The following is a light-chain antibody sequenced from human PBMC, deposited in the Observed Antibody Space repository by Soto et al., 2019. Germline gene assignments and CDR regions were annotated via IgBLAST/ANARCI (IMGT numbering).Light chain of an antibody. CDR3: QSYDSSLSAWV. CDR2: GNS. J-gene: IGLJ3*02. Sequence: QYVLTHPPSVSGAPGQRVTISCTGSSSNIGAGYDVHWYQQLPGTAPKLLIYGNSNRPSGVPDRFSGSKSGTSASLAITGLQAEDEADYYCQSYDSSLSAWVFGGGTKLTVL. CDR1: SSNIGAGYD. V-gene: IGLV1-40*01.